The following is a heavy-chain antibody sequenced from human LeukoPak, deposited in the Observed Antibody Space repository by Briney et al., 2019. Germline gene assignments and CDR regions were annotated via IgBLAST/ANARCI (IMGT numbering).Heavy chain of an antibody. J-gene: IGHJ4*02. CDR1: GFTFSSYA. Sequence: GGSLRLSCAASGFTFSSYAMSWVRQAPGKGLEWVSAISGSGGSTYYADSVKGRFTISRDNSKNTLYLQMNSLRAEDTAVYYCAKVLQLNSGSYYWDYWGQGTLVSVSS. CDR2: ISGSGGST. D-gene: IGHD3-10*01. CDR3: AKVLQLNSGSYYWDY. V-gene: IGHV3-23*01.